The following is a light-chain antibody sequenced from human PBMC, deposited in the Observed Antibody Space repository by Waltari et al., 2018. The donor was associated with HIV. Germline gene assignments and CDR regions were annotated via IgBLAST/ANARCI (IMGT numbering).Light chain of an antibody. CDR1: TRDIGIFDS. Sequence: QSALTQPASVSGSPGQSITISCAGTTRDIGIFDSVSWHQQHPGRAPQLMIFGVYSRPSGVSSRFSGSKSGNTASLTISGLQAEDEANYYCCSYTAIHTLIFGGGTKLTVL. CDR3: CSYTAIHTLI. J-gene: IGLJ2*01. CDR2: GVY. V-gene: IGLV2-14*01.